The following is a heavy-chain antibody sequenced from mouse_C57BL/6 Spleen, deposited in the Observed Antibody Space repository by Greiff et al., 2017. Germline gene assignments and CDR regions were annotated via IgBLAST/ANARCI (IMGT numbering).Heavy chain of an antibody. V-gene: IGHV1-52*01. CDR2: IDPSDSET. D-gene: IGHD2-3*01. CDR3: ARGGWLLQFAY. Sequence: QVQLKQPGAELVRPGSSVKLSCKASGYTFTSYWMHWVKQRPIQGLEWIGNIDPSDSETHYNQKFKDKATLTVDKSSSTAYMQLSSLTSEDSAVYYCARGGWLLQFAYWGQGTLVTVSA. J-gene: IGHJ3*01. CDR1: GYTFTSYW.